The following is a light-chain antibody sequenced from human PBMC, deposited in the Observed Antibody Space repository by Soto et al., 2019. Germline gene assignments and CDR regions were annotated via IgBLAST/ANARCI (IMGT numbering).Light chain of an antibody. V-gene: IGKV1-27*01. CDR1: QGISTY. CDR2: GAS. Sequence: DIQMTQSPSSLSASVGDRVTITCRASQGISTYLAWYQQKPGNAPKLLIYGASTLQSGVPSRFSGSGSGTDFTLTISSLQHEDVATYYCQKFNSAPWTFGQGTKVEIK. J-gene: IGKJ1*01. CDR3: QKFNSAPWT.